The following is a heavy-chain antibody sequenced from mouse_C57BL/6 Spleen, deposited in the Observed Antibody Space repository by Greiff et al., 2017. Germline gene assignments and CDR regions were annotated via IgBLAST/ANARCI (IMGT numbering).Heavy chain of an antibody. D-gene: IGHD2-3*01. J-gene: IGHJ1*03. CDR2: ISSGSSTI. CDR3: ARADGYYFWYFDV. V-gene: IGHV5-17*01. Sequence: EVKLQESGGGLVKPGGSLKLSCAASGFTFSDYGMHWVRQAPEKGLEWVAYISSGSSTIYYADTVKGRFTISRDNAKNTLFLQMTSLRSEDTAMYYCARADGYYFWYFDVWGTGTTVTVSS. CDR1: GFTFSDYG.